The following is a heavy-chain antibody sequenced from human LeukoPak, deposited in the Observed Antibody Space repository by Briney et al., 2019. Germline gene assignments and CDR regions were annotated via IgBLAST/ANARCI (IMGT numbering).Heavy chain of an antibody. Sequence: GGSLRLSFAASGCTFSSYWMSWVRQAPGKGLDGVANIKQYGSEKYFVDSVKGRLTISLDKSKNSLYLQMNSLRAGDTAVYYFSRGPDKIAAAVPRNYYYYGMDVWGQGTTVTVSS. V-gene: IGHV3-7*03. D-gene: IGHD6-13*01. CDR1: GCTFSSYW. CDR2: IKQYGSEK. J-gene: IGHJ6*02. CDR3: SRGPDKIAAAVPRNYYYYGMDV.